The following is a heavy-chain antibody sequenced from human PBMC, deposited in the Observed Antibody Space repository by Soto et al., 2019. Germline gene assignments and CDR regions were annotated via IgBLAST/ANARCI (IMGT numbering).Heavy chain of an antibody. Sequence: PGESLKISCKGSGYSFTSYWISWVLQIPWKGLEWMGRIDPSDSYTNYSPSFQGHVTISADKSISSVYLQWSSLKASDTAMYYCATYSYDYYYYGMDVWGQGTTVTVSS. CDR2: IDPSDSYT. CDR3: ATYSYDYYYYGMDV. J-gene: IGHJ6*02. D-gene: IGHD5-18*01. CDR1: GYSFTSYW. V-gene: IGHV5-10-1*01.